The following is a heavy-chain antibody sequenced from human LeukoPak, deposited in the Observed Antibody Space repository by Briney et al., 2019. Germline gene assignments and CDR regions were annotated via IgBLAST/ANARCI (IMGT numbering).Heavy chain of an antibody. V-gene: IGHV3-23*01. D-gene: IGHD4-17*01. Sequence: PGGSLRLSCAASGFTFSSYAMTWVRQAPGRGLEWVSALTGSGDSTYYADSVKGRFTISRDNSKNTLYLQMNSLRAEDTAVYYCAKDLTVTTTFGAFDIWGQGTMVTVSS. CDR3: AKDLTVTTTFGAFDI. CDR1: GFTFSSYA. J-gene: IGHJ3*02. CDR2: LTGSGDST.